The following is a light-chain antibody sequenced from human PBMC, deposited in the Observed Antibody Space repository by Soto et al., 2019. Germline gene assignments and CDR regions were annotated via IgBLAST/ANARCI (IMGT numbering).Light chain of an antibody. CDR2: DAS. J-gene: IGKJ1*01. CDR3: QQYNRFSTWT. CDR1: EEISNH. Sequence: IQLTQPPYALSASVGVSETITRQASEEISNHLNWYQVKSGKAPKLLMYDASNLQTGVPSRFSGSGSGTEFTLTISSLLPDDFATYYCQQYNRFSTWTFGQGTKVDIK. V-gene: IGKV1-33*01.